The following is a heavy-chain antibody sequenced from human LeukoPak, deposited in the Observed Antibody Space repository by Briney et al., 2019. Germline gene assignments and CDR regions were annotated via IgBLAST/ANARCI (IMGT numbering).Heavy chain of an antibody. CDR1: GFTFSSYS. CDR3: ARGLTVTKDFDY. CDR2: ISSSSNNI. V-gene: IGHV3-21*01. Sequence: GGSLRLSCAASGFTFSSYSMNWVRQAPGKGLEWVSSISSSSNNIYYADSVKGRFTISRDNAKNSLYLQMNSLRAEDTAVYYCARGLTVTKDFDYWGQGTLVTVSS. D-gene: IGHD4-17*01. J-gene: IGHJ4*02.